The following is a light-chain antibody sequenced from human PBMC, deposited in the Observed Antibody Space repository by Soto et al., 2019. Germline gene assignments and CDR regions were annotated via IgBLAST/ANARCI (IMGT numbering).Light chain of an antibody. V-gene: IGKV3-11*01. CDR1: QSVSTY. CDR3: QHHRSSLT. CDR2: DVS. Sequence: IVLTQSPSTLSLSPGERATLSCRASQSVSTYLAWYQQHSGQAPRLLIYDVSKRATGIPPRFSGSRAGTDFSLTISSLEPEDSATYYCQHHRSSLTFGGGTKVEI. J-gene: IGKJ4*01.